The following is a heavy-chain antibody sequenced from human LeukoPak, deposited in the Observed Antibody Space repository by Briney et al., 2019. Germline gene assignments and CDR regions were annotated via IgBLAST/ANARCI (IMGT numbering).Heavy chain of an antibody. V-gene: IGHV1-69*05. CDR2: IIPIFGTA. CDR1: GGTFSSYA. Sequence: SVKVSCKASGGTFSSYAISWVQQAPGQGLEWMGRIIPIFGTANYAQKFQGRVTITTDESTSTAYMDLSSLRSGDTAVYYCARDAGRDGYNLSDYWGQGTLVTVSS. J-gene: IGHJ4*02. CDR3: ARDAGRDGYNLSDY. D-gene: IGHD5-24*01.